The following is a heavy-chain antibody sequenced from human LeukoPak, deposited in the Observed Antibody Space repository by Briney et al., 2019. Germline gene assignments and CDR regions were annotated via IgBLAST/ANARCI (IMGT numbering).Heavy chain of an antibody. CDR1: GGSISSGSYY. CDR2: IYISGST. J-gene: IGHJ5*02. CDR3: ARHYHRGWFDP. D-gene: IGHD3-10*02. V-gene: IGHV4-61*02. Sequence: SETLSLTCTVSGGSISSGSYYWSWIRQPAGKGLEWIGRIYISGSTNYNPSLKSRVTISVDTSKNQFSLKLSSVTAADTAVYYCARHYHRGWFDPWGQGTLVTVSS.